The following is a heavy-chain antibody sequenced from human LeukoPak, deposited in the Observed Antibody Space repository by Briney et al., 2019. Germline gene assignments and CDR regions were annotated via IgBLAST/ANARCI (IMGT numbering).Heavy chain of an antibody. CDR2: ISSNGGST. J-gene: IGHJ6*01. CDR1: GFTFSSYA. D-gene: IGHD4-17*01. CDR3: VKGPYGESYYYGMDV. Sequence: GGSRGLSCSASGFTFSSYAMHWVRQAPGKGLEYVSAISSNGGSTYYADSVKSRFTISRDNSKNTLYLQMSSLRAEDTAVYYCVKGPYGESYYYGMDVCGEGRPVADSS. V-gene: IGHV3-64D*06.